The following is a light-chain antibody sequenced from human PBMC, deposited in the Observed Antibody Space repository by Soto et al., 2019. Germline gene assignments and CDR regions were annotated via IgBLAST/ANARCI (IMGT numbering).Light chain of an antibody. Sequence: EIVMTQSPATLSVSPGERATLSCRASRSVSSNLAWYQQKPGQAPRLLIYGASTRATGIPARFSSGGSGTEFTLTISSLQSEDFAVYYCQQYNNWPWTLGLGTKVEIK. CDR2: GAS. J-gene: IGKJ1*01. CDR1: RSVSSN. CDR3: QQYNNWPWT. V-gene: IGKV3-15*01.